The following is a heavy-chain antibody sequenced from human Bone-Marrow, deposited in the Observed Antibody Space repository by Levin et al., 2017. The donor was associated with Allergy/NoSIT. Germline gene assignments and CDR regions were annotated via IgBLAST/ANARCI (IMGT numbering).Heavy chain of an antibody. CDR2: IIPIFGTA. CDR1: GGTFSSYA. V-gene: IGHV1-69*06. CDR3: ARDDGYCSGGSCYSHPGMDG. D-gene: IGHD2-15*01. Sequence: VASVKISCKASGGTFSSYAISWVRQAPGQGLEWMGGIIPIFGTANYAQKLQGRVTITADKSTSTAYMELSSLRSEDTAVYYCARDDGYCSGGSCYSHPGMDGWGQGTTVTVSS. J-gene: IGHJ6*02.